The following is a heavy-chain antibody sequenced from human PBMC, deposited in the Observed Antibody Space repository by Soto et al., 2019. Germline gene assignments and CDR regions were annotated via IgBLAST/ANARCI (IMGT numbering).Heavy chain of an antibody. CDR2: IDWDDDK. J-gene: IGHJ4*01. V-gene: IGHV2-70*01. Sequence: GTRLVNRTQTLTLTCTFSGFSLSTSGMGVSLIRQPPGKALVWLALIDWDDDKYYSTSLKTRLPISKDTSKNQVVLTMTKMDTVATATYSCARISRIAAAGTSEWYSSGFDYWRHGTLVNVSS. CDR1: GFSLSTSGMG. D-gene: IGHD6-13*01. CDR3: ARISRIAAAGTSEWYSSGFDY.